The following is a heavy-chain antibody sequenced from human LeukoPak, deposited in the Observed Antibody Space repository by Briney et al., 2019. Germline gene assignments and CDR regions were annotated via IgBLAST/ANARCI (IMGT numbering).Heavy chain of an antibody. CDR2: INSNNGNT. CDR3: ARDFAVTTQKYYYYGMDV. V-gene: IGHV1-18*01. D-gene: IGHD4-11*01. Sequence: ASVKVSCKASGYTFTSYGISWVRQAPGQGLEWMGWINSNNGNTNYEQKFQGRVTMTTDTSTSTAYMELRSLRSDDTAVYYCARDFAVTTQKYYYYGMDVWGQGTTVTVSS. CDR1: GYTFTSYG. J-gene: IGHJ6*02.